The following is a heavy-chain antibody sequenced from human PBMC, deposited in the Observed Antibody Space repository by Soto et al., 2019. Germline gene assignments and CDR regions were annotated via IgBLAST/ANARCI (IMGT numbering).Heavy chain of an antibody. D-gene: IGHD1-26*01. CDR1: GFTFSDYY. CDR2: ISSSSSYT. CDR3: ARSLVGASSRNWFDP. V-gene: IGHV3-11*06. Sequence: GGSLRLSCAASGFTFSDYYMSRIRQAPGKGLEWVSYISSSSSYTNYADSVKGRFTISRDNAKNSLYLQMNSLRAEDTAVYYCARSLVGASSRNWFDPWGQGTLVTVSS. J-gene: IGHJ5*02.